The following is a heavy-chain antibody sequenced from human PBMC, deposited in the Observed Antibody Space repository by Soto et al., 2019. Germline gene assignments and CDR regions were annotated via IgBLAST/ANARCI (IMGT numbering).Heavy chain of an antibody. J-gene: IGHJ6*02. D-gene: IGHD5-18*01. CDR1: GYTFTSYG. CDR2: ISAYNGNA. V-gene: IGHV1-18*01. CDR3: ATHLPHSAAMVIFDYYYCMDV. Sequence: GASVKVSCKASGYTFTSYGISWVRQAPGQGLEWMGWISAYNGNANYAQKLQGRVTMTTDTSTSTAHMELRSLRSDDTAVYYCATHLPHSAAMVIFDYYYCMDVWGQGTTVTVSS.